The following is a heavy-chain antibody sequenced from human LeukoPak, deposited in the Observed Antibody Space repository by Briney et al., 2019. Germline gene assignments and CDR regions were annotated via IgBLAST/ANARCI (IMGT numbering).Heavy chain of an antibody. CDR2: IIPIFGTA. V-gene: IGHV1-69*06. CDR3: AWSWAPPGGNYSFDY. J-gene: IGHJ4*02. Sequence: GASVKVSCKASGGTFSNYAISWVRQAPGQRLGWMGGIIPIFGTANYAQNFRGRVTLTADKSTRTAYMELSSLRSEDTAVYYCAWSWAPPGGNYSFDYWGQGTLVTVSS. CDR1: GGTFSNYA. D-gene: IGHD4-23*01.